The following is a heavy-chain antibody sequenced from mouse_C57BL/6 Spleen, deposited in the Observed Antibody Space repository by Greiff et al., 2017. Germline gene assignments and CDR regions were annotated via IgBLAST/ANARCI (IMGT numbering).Heavy chain of an antibody. J-gene: IGHJ1*03. V-gene: IGHV5-9*01. CDR2: ISGGGGNT. CDR1: GFTFSSYT. D-gene: IGHD2-12*01. Sequence: VQLKESGGGLVKPGGSLKLSCAASGFTFSSYTMSWVRQTPEKRLEWVATISGGGGNTYYPDSVKGRFTISRDNAKNTLYLQMSSLRSEDTALYYCARDYSHWYFYVWGTGTTVTVSS. CDR3: ARDYSHWYFYV.